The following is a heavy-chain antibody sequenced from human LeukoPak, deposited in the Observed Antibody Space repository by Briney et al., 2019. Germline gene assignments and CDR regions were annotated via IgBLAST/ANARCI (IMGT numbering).Heavy chain of an antibody. V-gene: IGHV4-59*01. J-gene: IGHJ4*02. CDR2: IYYSGST. D-gene: IGHD6-19*01. Sequence: SETLSLTCTVSGGSISGYYWSWIRQPPGKGLEWIGYIYYSGSTNYNPSLKSRVTISVDTSKNQFSLKLSSVTAADTAVYYCAREDRYSSGWHHFDYWGQGTLVTVSS. CDR1: GGSISGYY. CDR3: AREDRYSSGWHHFDY.